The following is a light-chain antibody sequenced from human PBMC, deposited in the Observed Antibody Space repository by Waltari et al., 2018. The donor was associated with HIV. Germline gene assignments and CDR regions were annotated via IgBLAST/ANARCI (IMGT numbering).Light chain of an antibody. CDR2: DVS. Sequence: QSALTQPASVSGSPGQSITISCTGTSSDVGGYNYVSWYQQHPGKAPKLMIYDVSNRPSGVSNRFPGSKAGNTASLTISGLQAEDEADYYCSSYTSSSPYAFGTGTKVTVL. J-gene: IGLJ1*01. CDR3: SSYTSSSPYA. V-gene: IGLV2-14*03. CDR1: SSDVGGYNY.